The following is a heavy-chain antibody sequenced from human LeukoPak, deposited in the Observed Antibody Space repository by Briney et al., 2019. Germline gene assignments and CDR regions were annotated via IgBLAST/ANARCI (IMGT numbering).Heavy chain of an antibody. J-gene: IGHJ4*02. V-gene: IGHV3-48*01. CDR3: ARDRMGGSFDY. CDR1: GFAFSPYA. CDR2: ITGDSNTI. Sequence: GGSLRLSCAASGFAFSPYAMNWVRQAPGKGLEWVSFITGDSNTIYYADSMKGRFTVSRDNAENSLYLQMNSLSAEDTAVYYCARDRMGGSFDYWGQETLVTVSS. D-gene: IGHD2-15*01.